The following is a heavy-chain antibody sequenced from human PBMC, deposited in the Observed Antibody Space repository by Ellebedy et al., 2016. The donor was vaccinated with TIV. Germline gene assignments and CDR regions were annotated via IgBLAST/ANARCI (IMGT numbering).Heavy chain of an antibody. Sequence: ASVKVSXKASGGTFSSYTINWVRQAPGQGLDWMGGIIPFFGTSRYSQKFQGRVTITADESTSTAFLELSSLSSVDTAVYYCASPKRNLYDSGSHLVFGYWGQGTLVTVSS. CDR2: IIPFFGTS. D-gene: IGHD3-10*01. V-gene: IGHV1-69*13. CDR3: ASPKRNLYDSGSHLVFGY. J-gene: IGHJ4*02. CDR1: GGTFSSYT.